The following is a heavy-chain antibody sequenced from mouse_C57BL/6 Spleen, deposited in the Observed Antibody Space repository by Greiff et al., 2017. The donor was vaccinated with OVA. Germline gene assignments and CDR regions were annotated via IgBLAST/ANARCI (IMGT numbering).Heavy chain of an antibody. Sequence: EVQLQQSGPELVKPGASVKISCKASGYTFTDYYMNWVKQSPGQGLEWIGDIHPNNGGTSYNQKFKGKATLTVDKSSSTAYMELRSLTSEDSAVYYCAREGYFDVWGTGTTVTVSS. CDR2: IHPNNGGT. CDR1: GYTFTDYY. J-gene: IGHJ1*03. CDR3: AREGYFDV. V-gene: IGHV1-26*01.